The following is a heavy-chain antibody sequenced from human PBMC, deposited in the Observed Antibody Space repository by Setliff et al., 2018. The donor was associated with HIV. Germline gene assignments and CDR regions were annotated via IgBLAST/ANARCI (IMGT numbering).Heavy chain of an antibody. V-gene: IGHV3-74*01. Sequence: PGGSLRLSCAASGFTLSDHWMHWVRQVPGKGLVWVSRINNDGSITNYADFVKGRFTMSRDSAKNTLYLQMNSLRAEDTAVYYCARDDCSSISCNGKSGLQHWGQGTLVTVSS. D-gene: IGHD2-2*01. CDR3: ARDDCSSISCNGKSGLQH. CDR1: GFTLSDHW. CDR2: INNDGSIT. J-gene: IGHJ1*01.